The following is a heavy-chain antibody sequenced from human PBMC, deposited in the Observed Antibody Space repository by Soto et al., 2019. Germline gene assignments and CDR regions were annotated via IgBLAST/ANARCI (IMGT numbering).Heavy chain of an antibody. CDR3: ARGIAVAGTSYFQH. V-gene: IGHV3-21*01. CDR1: GFTFSSYS. D-gene: IGHD6-19*01. Sequence: PGGSLRLSCAASGFTFSSYSMNWVRQAPGKGLEWVSSISSSSSYIYYADSVKGRFTISRDNAKNSLYLQMNSLRAEDTAVYYCARGIAVAGTSYFQHWGQGTLVTVSS. CDR2: ISSSSSYI. J-gene: IGHJ1*01.